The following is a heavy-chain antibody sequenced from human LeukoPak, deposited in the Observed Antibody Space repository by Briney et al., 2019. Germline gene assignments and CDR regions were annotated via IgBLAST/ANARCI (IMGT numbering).Heavy chain of an antibody. Sequence: GASVKVSCKASGYTFTSYGISWVRQAPGQGLEWMRWISAYNGNTNYAQKLQGRVTMTTDTSTSTAYMELRSLRSDDTAVYYCARDEYDYVWGSYRLIDYWGQGTLVTVSS. CDR3: ARDEYDYVWGSYRLIDY. CDR1: GYTFTSYG. J-gene: IGHJ4*02. D-gene: IGHD3-16*02. V-gene: IGHV1-18*01. CDR2: ISAYNGNT.